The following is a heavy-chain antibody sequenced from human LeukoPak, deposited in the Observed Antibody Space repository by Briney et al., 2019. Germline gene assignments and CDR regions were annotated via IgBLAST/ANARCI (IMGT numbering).Heavy chain of an antibody. D-gene: IGHD3-10*01. V-gene: IGHV3-30*02. CDR1: GFTFSSYG. J-gene: IGHJ4*02. CDR3: ARAGIWFGEVVGMDY. CDR2: IRYDGSNK. Sequence: GGSLRLSCAASGFTFSSYGMHWVRQAPGKGLEWVAFIRYDGSNKYHADSVKGRFTISRDNSKNTLYLQMNSLRAEDTAVYYCARAGIWFGEVVGMDYWGQGTLVTVSS.